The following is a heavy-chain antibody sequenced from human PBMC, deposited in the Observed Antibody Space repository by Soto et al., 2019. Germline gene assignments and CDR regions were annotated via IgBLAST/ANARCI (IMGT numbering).Heavy chain of an antibody. CDR3: SAPAVGTYDY. CDR2: IRGKASGGTT. D-gene: IGHD2-2*01. V-gene: IGHV3-49*03. CDR1: GFTFGDYA. Sequence: PGGSLRLSCTGSGFTFGDYAMTWFRQAPGKGLEWVGFIRGKASGGTTEYAASVKGRFTISRDDSKSIAYLQMNSLKTEDTAVYYCSAPAVGTYDYWGQGTLVTVPS. J-gene: IGHJ4*02.